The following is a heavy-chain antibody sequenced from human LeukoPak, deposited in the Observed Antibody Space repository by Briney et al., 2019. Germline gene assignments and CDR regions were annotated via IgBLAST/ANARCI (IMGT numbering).Heavy chain of an antibody. J-gene: IGHJ4*02. V-gene: IGHV4-34*01. CDR2: INHSGST. CDR1: GGSFSGYY. D-gene: IGHD3-10*01. CDR3: AKDNGSGNFDF. Sequence: ASETLSLTCAVYGGSFSGYYWSWIRQPPGKGLEWIGEINHSGSTNYNPSLKSRVTISVDTSKNHFSLKLSSVTAADTAVYYCAKDNGSGNFDFWGQGTLVTVSS.